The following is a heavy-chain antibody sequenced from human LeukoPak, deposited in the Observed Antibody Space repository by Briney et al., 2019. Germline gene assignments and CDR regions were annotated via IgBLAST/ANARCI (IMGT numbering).Heavy chain of an antibody. D-gene: IGHD1-1*01. CDR3: VKLRTGTATNFDY. V-gene: IGHV3-23*01. J-gene: IGHJ4*02. CDR2: ISGAGGST. Sequence: GGSLRLSCAASGFTFSSYAMSWVRQAPGKGLGWVSGISGAGGSTYYADSVKGRFTISRDNSKDTLYLQMNSLRAEDAAIYYCVKLRTGTATNFDYWGQGTLVTVSS. CDR1: GFTFSSYA.